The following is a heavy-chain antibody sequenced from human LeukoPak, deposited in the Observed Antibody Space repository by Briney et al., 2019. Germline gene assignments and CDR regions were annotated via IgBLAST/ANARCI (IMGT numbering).Heavy chain of an antibody. V-gene: IGHV4-59*12. CDR3: ARDDYGAVFDY. D-gene: IGHD4-17*01. CDR1: GGSISSYY. CDR2: IYCSGST. Sequence: PSETLSLTCTVSGGSISSYYWSWIRQPPGKGLEWIGYIYCSGSTNYNPSLKSRVTISVDTSKNQFSLKLSSVTAADTAVYYCARDDYGAVFDYWGQGTLVTVSS. J-gene: IGHJ4*02.